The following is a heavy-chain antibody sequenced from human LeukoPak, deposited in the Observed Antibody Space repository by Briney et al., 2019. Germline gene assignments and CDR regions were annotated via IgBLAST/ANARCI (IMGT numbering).Heavy chain of an antibody. V-gene: IGHV1-18*01. D-gene: IGHD1-26*01. CDR2: ISAYNGNT. CDR3: ARDESLWDLQH. J-gene: IGHJ1*01. CDR1: GYTVTSYG. Sequence: ASVKVSCKASGYTVTSYGISWGRQAPGQGLEWMGRISAYNGNTNYAQKLQGRVTMTTDPSTSTAYMELRSLRSDDTAVYYCARDESLWDLQHWGQGTLVTVSS.